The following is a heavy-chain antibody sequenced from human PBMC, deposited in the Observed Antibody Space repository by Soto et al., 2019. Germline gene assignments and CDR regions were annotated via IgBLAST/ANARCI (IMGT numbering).Heavy chain of an antibody. Sequence: PGGSLRLSCAASGFTFRSCAMGWVRQAPGKGLEWVSDIIDSGASTYYADSVKGRFTISRDNSKSTLYLQMNSLRAEDTALYYCAKGRSYYYYYVVDVWGQGTTVTVSS. V-gene: IGHV3-23*01. CDR2: IIDSGAST. J-gene: IGHJ6*02. CDR1: GFTFRSCA. CDR3: AKGRSYYYYYVVDV.